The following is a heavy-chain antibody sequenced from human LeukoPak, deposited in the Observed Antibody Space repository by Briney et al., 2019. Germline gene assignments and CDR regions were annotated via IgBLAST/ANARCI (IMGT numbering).Heavy chain of an antibody. CDR2: FDPEDGET. CDR1: GYILTELS. J-gene: IGHJ1*01. D-gene: IGHD3-22*01. Sequence: ASVKVSCKVSGYILTELSMHWVRQAPGKGLEWRGGFDPEDGETIYAQKFQGRITMTEDTSTDTAYMELSSLRSEDTAVYYCATHSSGYYYVNPLCQHWGQGTLVTVSS. V-gene: IGHV1-24*01. CDR3: ATHSSGYYYVNPLCQH.